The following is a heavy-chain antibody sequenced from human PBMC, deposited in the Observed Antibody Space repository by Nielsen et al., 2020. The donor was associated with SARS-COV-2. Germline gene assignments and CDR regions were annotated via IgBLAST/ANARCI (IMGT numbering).Heavy chain of an antibody. V-gene: IGHV4-34*09. D-gene: IGHD6-6*01. J-gene: IGHJ4*02. CDR3: ARVDAFSSSAPRFYFDY. CDR1: GGSFSGYY. CDR2: IYYSGST. Sequence: SETLSLTCAVYGGSFSGYYWSWIRQPPGKGLEWIGYIYYSGSTYYNPSLKSRVTISVDTSKNQFSLKLSSVTAADTAVYYCARVDAFSSSAPRFYFDYWGQGTLVTVSS.